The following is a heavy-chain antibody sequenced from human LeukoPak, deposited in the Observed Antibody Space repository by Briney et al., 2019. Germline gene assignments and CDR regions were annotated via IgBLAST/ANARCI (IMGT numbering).Heavy chain of an antibody. D-gene: IGHD3-10*01. CDR1: GFTFSSYT. J-gene: IGHJ5*02. Sequence: GGSLRLSCAASGFTFSSYTMSWVRQAPGEGLEWLSAISGRGESTFYAPSVKGRFAISRDNSKNTLYLQMNSLRAEDTAVFYCARDLDGSGDYHWFDPWGQGTLVTVSS. CDR2: ISGRGEST. CDR3: ARDLDGSGDYHWFDP. V-gene: IGHV3-23*01.